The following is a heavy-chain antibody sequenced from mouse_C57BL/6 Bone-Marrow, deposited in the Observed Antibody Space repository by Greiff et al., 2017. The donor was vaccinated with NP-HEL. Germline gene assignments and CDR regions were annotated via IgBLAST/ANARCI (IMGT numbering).Heavy chain of an antibody. Sequence: QVQLQQPGAELVMPGASVKLSCKASGYTFTSYWMHWVKQRPGQGLEWIGMIHPNSGSTNYNEKFKSKATLTVDKSSSTAYMQLSSLTSEDSAVYYCARRIYYYGSSYAMDYWGQGTSVTVSS. D-gene: IGHD1-1*01. V-gene: IGHV1-64*01. J-gene: IGHJ4*01. CDR3: ARRIYYYGSSYAMDY. CDR2: IHPNSGST. CDR1: GYTFTSYW.